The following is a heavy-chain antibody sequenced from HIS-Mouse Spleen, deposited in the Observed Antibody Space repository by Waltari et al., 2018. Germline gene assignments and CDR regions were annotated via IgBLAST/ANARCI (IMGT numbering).Heavy chain of an antibody. Sequence: QLQLQESGPGLVKPSETLSLTCTVSGGSLSSSSSYWGWLRQPPGKGLEWIGSIYYSGSTYYNPSLKSRVTISVDTSKNQFSLKLSSVTAADTAVYYCAREIPYSSSWYDWYFDLWGRGTLVTVSS. V-gene: IGHV4-39*07. J-gene: IGHJ2*01. D-gene: IGHD6-13*01. CDR1: GGSLSSSSSY. CDR2: IYYSGST. CDR3: AREIPYSSSWYDWYFDL.